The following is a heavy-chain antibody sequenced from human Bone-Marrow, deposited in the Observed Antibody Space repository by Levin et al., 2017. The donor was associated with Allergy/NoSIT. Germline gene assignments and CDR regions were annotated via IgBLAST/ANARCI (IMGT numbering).Heavy chain of an antibody. Sequence: SQTLSLTCTVSGGSISGYYWSWIRQPPGKGLEWVGYIYYSGSTNYNPSLKSRVTISVDTSKNQFSLKLSSVTAADTADYYCVRLGYSRGRAYWYFDLWGRGTPVTVSS. V-gene: IGHV4-59*08. D-gene: IGHD3-10*01. CDR2: IYYSGST. CDR1: GGSISGYY. J-gene: IGHJ2*01. CDR3: VRLGYSRGRAYWYFDL.